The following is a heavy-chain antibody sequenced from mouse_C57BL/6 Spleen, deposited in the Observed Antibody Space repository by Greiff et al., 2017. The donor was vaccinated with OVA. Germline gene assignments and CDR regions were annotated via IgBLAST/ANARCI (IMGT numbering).Heavy chain of an antibody. J-gene: IGHJ4*01. CDR3: ARRNCYWAMDY. V-gene: IGHV5-17*01. CDR1: GFTFSDYG. Sequence: EVMLVESGGGLVKPGGSLKLSCAASGFTFSDYGMHWVRQAPEKGLEWVAYISSGSSTIYSADTVKGRFTISRDNAKKTLFLQMTSLRSEDTAMYYCARRNCYWAMDYWGQGTSVTVSS. CDR2: ISSGSSTI.